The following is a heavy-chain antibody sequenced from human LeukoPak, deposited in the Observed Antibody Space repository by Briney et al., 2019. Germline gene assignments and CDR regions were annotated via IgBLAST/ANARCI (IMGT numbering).Heavy chain of an antibody. CDR3: TTPPDYLDS. CDR1: GFTFNSYT. J-gene: IGHJ4*02. Sequence: GGSLRLSCAASGFTFNSYTMNWVRQAPGKGLEWVGRIKSKSDGGTTDYAAPVKGRFTISRDDSKNTLYLQMNSLNTEDTAVYYCTTPPDYLDSWGQGTLVTVSS. V-gene: IGHV3-15*01. CDR2: IKSKSDGGTT.